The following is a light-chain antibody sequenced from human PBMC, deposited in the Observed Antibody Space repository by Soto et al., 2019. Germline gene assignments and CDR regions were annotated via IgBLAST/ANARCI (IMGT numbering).Light chain of an antibody. CDR1: RSIGDW. J-gene: IGKJ2*01. CDR2: RAS. V-gene: IGKV1-5*01. CDR3: QQFYTYSYT. Sequence: DIQMTQSPSTLSASVGDRVTITCRASRSIGDWLAWYQQKPGKAPKLLINRASRLESRVPSRFSDSGSDIELTLTISGLQAEDFAIYYCQQFYTYSYTFGPGINLEI.